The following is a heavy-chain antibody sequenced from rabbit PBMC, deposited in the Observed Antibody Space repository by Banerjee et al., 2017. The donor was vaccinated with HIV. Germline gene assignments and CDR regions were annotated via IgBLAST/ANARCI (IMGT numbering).Heavy chain of an antibody. D-gene: IGHD7-1*01. Sequence: LEESGGGLVQPEGSLTLTCTASGFTISSSYVMCWVRQAPGKGLEWIACIYTGGSGSTYYATWAKGRFTISGTSSTTVTLQMTSLTAADTATYFCARGYTGYSYAINLWGQGTLVTVS. V-gene: IGHV1S45*01. CDR1: GFTISSSYV. J-gene: IGHJ4*01. CDR3: ARGYTGYSYAINL. CDR2: IYTGGSGST.